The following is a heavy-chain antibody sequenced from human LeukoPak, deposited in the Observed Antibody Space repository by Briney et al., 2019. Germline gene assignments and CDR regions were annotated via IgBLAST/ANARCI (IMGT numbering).Heavy chain of an antibody. CDR1: GFTFSSYG. CDR2: IWYDGSNK. J-gene: IGHJ4*02. D-gene: IGHD2-15*01. CDR3: AKGVVALDY. Sequence: GGSLRLSXAASGFTFSSYGMHWVRQAPGKGLEWVAVIWYDGSNKYYADSVKGRFTISRDNSKNTLYLQMNSLRAEDTAVYYCAKGVVALDYWGQGTLVTVSS. V-gene: IGHV3-33*06.